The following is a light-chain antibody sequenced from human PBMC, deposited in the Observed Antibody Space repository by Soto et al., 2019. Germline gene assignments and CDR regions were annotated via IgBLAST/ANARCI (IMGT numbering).Light chain of an antibody. V-gene: IGKV3-20*01. CDR3: QQYNSSPET. CDR1: QSVSSDY. Sequence: EIVLTQSPGTLSLSPGERATLSCRASQSVSSDYLAWYQQRPGQAPRLLIYAASSRATGIPARFSGSGSGTDFTLTISKLEPEDFAVYYCQQYNSSPETFGRGTKVDIK. J-gene: IGKJ1*01. CDR2: AAS.